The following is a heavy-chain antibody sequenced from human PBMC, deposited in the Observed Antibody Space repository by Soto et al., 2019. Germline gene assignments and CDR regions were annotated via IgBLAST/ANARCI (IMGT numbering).Heavy chain of an antibody. CDR1: GGSISSYY. Sequence: SETLSLTCTVSGGSISSYYWSWIRQHRGKGLEWIGYIYYSGSTYYNPSLKSRVTISVDTSKNQFSLKLSSVTAADTAVYYCARDKEYCSSTSCLGTYGMDVWGQGTTVTVS. J-gene: IGHJ6*02. D-gene: IGHD2-2*01. CDR2: IYYSGST. V-gene: IGHV4-31*03. CDR3: ARDKEYCSSTSCLGTYGMDV.